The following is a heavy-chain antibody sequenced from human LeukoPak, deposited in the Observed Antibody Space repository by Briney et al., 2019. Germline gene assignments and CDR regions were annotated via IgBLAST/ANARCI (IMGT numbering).Heavy chain of an antibody. Sequence: PSETLSLTCAVSGGSISSSNWWSWVRQPPGKGLEWIGEIYHSGSTNYNPSLKSRVTISVDKSKNQFSLKLSSVTAADTAVYYCARDGDPSWYRIHNYYGMDVWGQGTTVTVSS. D-gene: IGHD6-13*01. J-gene: IGHJ6*02. CDR3: ARDGDPSWYRIHNYYGMDV. CDR2: IYHSGST. CDR1: GGSISSSNW. V-gene: IGHV4-4*02.